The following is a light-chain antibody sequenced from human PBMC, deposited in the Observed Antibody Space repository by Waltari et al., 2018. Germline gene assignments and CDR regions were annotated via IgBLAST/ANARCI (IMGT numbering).Light chain of an antibody. CDR3: SSYTSSSTWV. Sequence: SALTQPASVSGSPGQSITISCTGTSSDVGGYNYFSWYQQHPGKAPKLMIYDVSKRPSGVSNRFSGSKSGNTASRTISGLQAEDEADYYCSSYTSSSTWVFGGGTKLTVL. CDR1: SSDVGGYNY. CDR2: DVS. J-gene: IGLJ3*02. V-gene: IGLV2-14*01.